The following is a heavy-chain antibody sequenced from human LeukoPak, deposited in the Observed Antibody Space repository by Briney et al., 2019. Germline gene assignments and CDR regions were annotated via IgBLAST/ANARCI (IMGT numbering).Heavy chain of an antibody. CDR1: GYTFTGYY. D-gene: IGHD2-15*01. V-gene: IGHV1-2*06. J-gene: IGHJ5*02. CDR2: INPNSGGT. Sequence: ASVKVSCKASGYTFTGYYMHWVRQAPGQGLEWLGRINPNSGGTNYAQKFQGRVTMTRDTSISTAYMELSRLTSDDTAVYYCARDSGYCSGGSCYRGGNWFDPWGQGTLVTVSS. CDR3: ARDSGYCSGGSCYRGGNWFDP.